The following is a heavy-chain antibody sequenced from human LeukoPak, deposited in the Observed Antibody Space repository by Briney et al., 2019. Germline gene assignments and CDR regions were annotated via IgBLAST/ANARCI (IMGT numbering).Heavy chain of an antibody. CDR2: IYHSGST. V-gene: IGHV4-30-2*01. CDR3: AKREYYYDSSGYLPFDY. J-gene: IGHJ4*02. Sequence: SQTLSLTCAVSGGSISSGGYSWSWIRQPPGKGLEWIGYIYHSGSTYYNPSLKSRVTISVDRSKNQFSLKLSSVTAADTAVYYCAKREYYYDSSGYLPFDYWGQGTLVTVSS. D-gene: IGHD3-22*01. CDR1: GGSISSGGYS.